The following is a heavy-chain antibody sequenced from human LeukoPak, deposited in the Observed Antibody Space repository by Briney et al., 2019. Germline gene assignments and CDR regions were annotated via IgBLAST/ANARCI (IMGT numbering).Heavy chain of an antibody. V-gene: IGHV1-69*05. CDR1: GGTFSSYA. D-gene: IGHD2-15*01. CDR3: ARYCSGGSCYDAFGI. J-gene: IGHJ3*02. CDR2: IIPIFGTA. Sequence: SVKVSCKASGGTFSSYAISWVRQAPGQGLEWMGRIIPIFGTANYAQKFQGRVTITTDESTSTAYMELNSLRSEDTAVYYCARYCSGGSCYDAFGIWGQGTMVTVSS.